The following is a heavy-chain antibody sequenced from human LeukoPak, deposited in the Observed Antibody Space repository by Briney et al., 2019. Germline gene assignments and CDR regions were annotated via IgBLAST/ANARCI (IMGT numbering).Heavy chain of an antibody. CDR1: GYSFTSYW. CDR2: IYPGDSDT. Sequence: GESLKISCKGSGYSFTSYWIGWVRPMPGKGLEWMGIIYPGDSDTRYSPSFQGQVTISVDKSISTAYLQWSSLKASDTAVYYCARRAYITSSDDYWGQGTLVTVSS. V-gene: IGHV5-51*01. J-gene: IGHJ4*02. CDR3: ARRAYITSSDDY. D-gene: IGHD6-6*01.